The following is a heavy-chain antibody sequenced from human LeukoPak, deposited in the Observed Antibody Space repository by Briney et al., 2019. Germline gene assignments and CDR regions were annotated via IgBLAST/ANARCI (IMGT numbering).Heavy chain of an antibody. J-gene: IGHJ4*02. CDR2: MNPNSGNT. D-gene: IGHD1-26*01. CDR1: GYTFTSYD. V-gene: IGHV1-8*01. CDR3: ARFRLIVGAVLFDY. Sequence: ASVKVSCKASGYTFTSYDINWVRQATGQGLEWMGWMNPNSGNTGYAQKFQGRVTMTRNTSISTAYMELSSLTSEDTAVYYCARFRLIVGAVLFDYGGQGPLATVPP.